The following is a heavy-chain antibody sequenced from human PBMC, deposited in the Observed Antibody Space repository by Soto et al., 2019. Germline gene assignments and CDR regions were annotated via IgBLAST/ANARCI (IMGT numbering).Heavy chain of an antibody. Sequence: QVQLQESGPGLVKPSQTLSLTCTVSGGSISSGGYYWTWIRQHPGKGLEWIGYNYYSGITYYNPSLQSRVTISLDTSTNQFSLKLSSLTPAETAVYYCARGSSITGLYYGMDVWGQGTTVTVSS. CDR3: ARGSSITGLYYGMDV. V-gene: IGHV4-31*03. D-gene: IGHD6-6*01. J-gene: IGHJ6*02. CDR2: NYYSGIT. CDR1: GGSISSGGYY.